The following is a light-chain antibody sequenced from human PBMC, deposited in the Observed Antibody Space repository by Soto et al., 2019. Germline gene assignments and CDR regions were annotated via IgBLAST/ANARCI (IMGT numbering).Light chain of an antibody. J-gene: IGKJ1*01. CDR3: QEYNNWPPLT. CDR2: DAS. CDR1: QSVSSN. Sequence: EMVVTQSPATLSVSPGERVTLSCRASQSVSSNLAWYQQRPGQAPRLLIFDASTRATGVPARFSGGGSGTDFTLTISSLQSEDFAVYYCQEYNNWPPLTFGQGTKVEIK. V-gene: IGKV3-15*01.